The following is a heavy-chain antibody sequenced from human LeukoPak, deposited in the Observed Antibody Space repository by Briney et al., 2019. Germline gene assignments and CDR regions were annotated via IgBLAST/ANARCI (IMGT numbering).Heavy chain of an antibody. D-gene: IGHD3-10*01. J-gene: IGHJ4*02. V-gene: IGHV4-59*01. CDR1: GGSISSYY. CDR2: IYYSGST. CDR3: ASGIWFGELFPCY. Sequence: SETLSLTCTVSGGSISSYYWSWIRQPPGKGLEWIGYIYYSGSTNYNPSLKSRVTISVDTSKNQFSLKLSSVTAADTAVYYCASGIWFGELFPCYWGQGTLVTVSS.